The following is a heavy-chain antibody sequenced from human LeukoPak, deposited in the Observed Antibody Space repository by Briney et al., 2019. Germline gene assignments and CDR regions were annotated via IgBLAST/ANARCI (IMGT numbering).Heavy chain of an antibody. CDR1: GFIVSSNY. J-gene: IGHJ4*02. CDR3: AKRDDFWSGYYYFDY. V-gene: IGHV3-23*01. CDR2: ISGSGGST. D-gene: IGHD3-3*01. Sequence: PGGSLRLSCAASGFIVSSNYMSWVRQAPGKGLEWVSVISGSGGSTYYADSVKGRFTISRDNSKNTLYLQMNSLRAEDTAVYYCAKRDDFWSGYYYFDYWGQGTLVTVSS.